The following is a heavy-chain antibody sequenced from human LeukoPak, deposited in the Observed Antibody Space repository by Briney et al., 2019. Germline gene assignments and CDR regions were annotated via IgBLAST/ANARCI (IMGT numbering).Heavy chain of an antibody. J-gene: IGHJ4*02. D-gene: IGHD3-10*01. V-gene: IGHV4-39*01. CDR1: GDSISSSSYY. CDR3: AGSMVRIIFDY. CDR2: IFYSGTT. Sequence: SETLSLTCTVSGDSISSSSYYWGWIRQPPGKGLEWIGTIFYSGTTYYNPSLKSRVTISVDTSKNQFSLKLSSVTAADTAVYYCAGSMVRIIFDYWGQGTLVTVSS.